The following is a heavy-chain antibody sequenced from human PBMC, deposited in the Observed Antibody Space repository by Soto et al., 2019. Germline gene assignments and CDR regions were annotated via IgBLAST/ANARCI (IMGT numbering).Heavy chain of an antibody. D-gene: IGHD3-10*01. CDR2: IFHDGTA. CDR3: ARLVYDTRLNYMYFDF. Sequence: LSLTCAVSGVSISSGNWWTWVRQSPQRGLEYIGEIFHDGTANYYPSFERRVAISVYTSKNQFSLKLTSVTATDTAIYFCARLVYDTRLNYMYFDFWGQGTLVTVSS. J-gene: IGHJ4*02. V-gene: IGHV4-4*01. CDR1: GVSISSGNW.